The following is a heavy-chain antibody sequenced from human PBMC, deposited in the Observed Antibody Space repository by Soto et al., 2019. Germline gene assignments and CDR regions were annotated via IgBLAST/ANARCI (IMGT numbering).Heavy chain of an antibody. J-gene: IGHJ6*02. CDR1: GGTFSSYG. Sequence: VQLVQSGAEVKKPGSSVKVSCKASGGTFSSYGINWVRQAPGQGLEWMGGIIPIFGTTYYAQRFQDRVTITADDSTSTAYMELSSLRSEDTAVYYCAGGPKVVVVAATGYYYYYGMDVWGQGTTVTVSS. D-gene: IGHD2-15*01. CDR2: IIPIFGTT. V-gene: IGHV1-69*01. CDR3: AGGPKVVVVAATGYYYYYGMDV.